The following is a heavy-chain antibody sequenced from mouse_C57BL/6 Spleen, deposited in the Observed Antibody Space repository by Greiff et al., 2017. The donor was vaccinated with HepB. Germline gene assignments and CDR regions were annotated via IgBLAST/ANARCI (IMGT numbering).Heavy chain of an antibody. D-gene: IGHD1-1*01. CDR1: GFTFSDYG. V-gene: IGHV5-17*01. CDR2: ISSGSSTI. Sequence: DVKLVESGGGLVKPGGSLKLSCAASGFTFSDYGMHWVRQAPEKGLEWVAYISSGSSTIYYADTVKGRFTISRDNAKNTLFLQMTSLRSEDTAMYYCARRRVYYFYFDVWGTGTTVTVSS. J-gene: IGHJ1*03. CDR3: ARRRVYYFYFDV.